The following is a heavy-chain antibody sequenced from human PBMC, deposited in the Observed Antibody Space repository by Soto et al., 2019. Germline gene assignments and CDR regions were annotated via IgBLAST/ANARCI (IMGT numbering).Heavy chain of an antibody. CDR3: ARVSYDSSGYCCWYDY. V-gene: IGHV1-3*01. J-gene: IGHJ4*02. D-gene: IGHD3-22*01. CDR1: GYTFSDFP. CDR2: IIAGNGDT. Sequence: ASVKVSCKASGYTFSDFPMHWVRQAPGQRLEWMGWIIAGNGDTKYSQKFQGRITITSDTSASTAYMELSSLRSEDTAVYYCARVSYDSSGYCCWYDYWGQGTLVTVSS.